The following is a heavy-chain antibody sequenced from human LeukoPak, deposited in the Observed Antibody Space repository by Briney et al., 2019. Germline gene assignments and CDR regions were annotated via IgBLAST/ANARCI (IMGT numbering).Heavy chain of an antibody. CDR2: IKSKTDGGTT. Sequence: GGSLRLSCAGSGCTFSNAWMSWVRQAPGKGLEWVGRIKSKTDGGTTDYAAPVKGRFTISRDDSKNTLYLQMNSLKTEDTAVYYCTTANSSGWYMDYWGQGTLVTVSS. J-gene: IGHJ4*02. CDR1: GCTFSNAW. CDR3: TTANSSGWYMDY. V-gene: IGHV3-15*01. D-gene: IGHD6-19*01.